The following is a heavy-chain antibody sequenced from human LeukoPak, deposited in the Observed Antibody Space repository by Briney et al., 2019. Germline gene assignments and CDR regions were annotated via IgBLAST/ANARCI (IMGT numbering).Heavy chain of an antibody. J-gene: IGHJ4*02. CDR3: ARGGWLQQEAFDY. D-gene: IGHD5-24*01. CDR1: GGTFSSYG. Sequence: ASVKVSCKASGGTFSSYGISWVRQAPGQGLEWMGGIIPIFGTANYAQKFQGRVTITADKSTSTAYMELSSLRSEDTAVYYCARGGWLQQEAFDYWGQGTLVTVSS. V-gene: IGHV1-69*06. CDR2: IIPIFGTA.